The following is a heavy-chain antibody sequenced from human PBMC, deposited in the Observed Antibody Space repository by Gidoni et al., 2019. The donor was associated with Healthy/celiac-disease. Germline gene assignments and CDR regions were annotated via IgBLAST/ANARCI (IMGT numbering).Heavy chain of an antibody. CDR1: GFTFSDYY. Sequence: QVQLVESGGGLVKPGGSLRLSCAASGFTFSDYYMSWIRQAPGKGLEWVSYISSSGSTIYYADSVKGRFTISRDNAKNSLYLQMNSLRAEDTAVYYCARGEVGSITIFGVAGKGADVWGQGTTVTVSS. D-gene: IGHD3-3*01. CDR2: ISSSGSTI. CDR3: ARGEVGSITIFGVAGKGADV. J-gene: IGHJ6*02. V-gene: IGHV3-11*01.